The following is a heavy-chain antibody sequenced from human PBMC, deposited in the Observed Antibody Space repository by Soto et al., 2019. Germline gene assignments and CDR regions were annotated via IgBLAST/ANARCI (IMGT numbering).Heavy chain of an antibody. Sequence: SETLSLACHVGGACVSTGYWSWIRQPPGKGLEWLGFMYFGGSFNYNPSLTSRVTISVDRSKNQFSLKLSSVTAADTAVYYCARGGVDYYDSSGYYFSPYYFDYWGQGTLVTVS. CDR1: GACVSTGY. CDR3: ARGGVDYYDSSGYYFSPYYFDY. D-gene: IGHD3-22*01. V-gene: IGHV4-59*02. CDR2: MYFGGSF. J-gene: IGHJ4*02.